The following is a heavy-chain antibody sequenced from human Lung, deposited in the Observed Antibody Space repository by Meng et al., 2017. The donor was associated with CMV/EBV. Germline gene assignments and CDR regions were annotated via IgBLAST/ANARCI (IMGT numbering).Heavy chain of an antibody. CDR1: GGSISSSSYY. CDR2: IYYSGST. J-gene: IGHJ6*02. V-gene: IGHV4-39*07. D-gene: IGHD2-2*01. CDR3: ARDGGKYCSSTSCKSKYYYYGMDV. Sequence: SETLSLXCTVSGGSISSSSYYWGWIRQPPGKGLEWIGSIYYSGSTYYNPSLKSRVTISVDTSKNQFSLKLSSVTAADTAVYYCARDGGKYCSSTSCKSKYYYYGMDVWGQGTTVTVSS.